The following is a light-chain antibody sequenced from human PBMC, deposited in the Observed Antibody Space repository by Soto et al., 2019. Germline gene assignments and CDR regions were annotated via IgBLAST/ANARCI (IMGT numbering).Light chain of an antibody. CDR3: QQTDTFPRT. CDR1: QSISSY. V-gene: IGKV1-39*01. Sequence: DIQMTQSPSSLSASVGDRVTITCRASQSISSYLNWYQHKPGKAPKLLIYAASSLQTGVPSRFSGSRTGTDFALTISSLQREDFATYYCQQTDTFPRTFGQGTKEE. J-gene: IGKJ1*01. CDR2: AAS.